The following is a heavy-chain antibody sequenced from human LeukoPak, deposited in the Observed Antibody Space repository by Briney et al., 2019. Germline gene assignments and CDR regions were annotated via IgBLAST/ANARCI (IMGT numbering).Heavy chain of an antibody. CDR3: ARLEGMTTVNY. D-gene: IGHD4-11*01. CDR2: IYDSGST. Sequence: SETLSLTCTVAGGSISSSSYYWGWIRQPRGKGREGSVSIYDSGSTYYNPALKSRVTISVDTSKNPFSLKLSSVTAADTAVYYCARLEGMTTVNYWGQGTLVTVSS. J-gene: IGHJ4*02. CDR1: GGSISSSSYY. V-gene: IGHV4-39*01.